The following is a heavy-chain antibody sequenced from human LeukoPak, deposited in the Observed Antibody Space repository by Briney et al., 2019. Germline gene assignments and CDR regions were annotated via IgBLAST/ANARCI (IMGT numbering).Heavy chain of an antibody. J-gene: IGHJ4*02. CDR1: GFTFSSYA. Sequence: PGGSLRLSCAASGFTFSSYAMSWVRQAPGKGLEWVSLITGSGGNTYSADSVKGRFTISRDNSKNTLYLQMSSLRVEDTAIYYCAQGTPTGYGTSWFDYWGQGTLVTVSS. CDR2: ITGSGGNT. D-gene: IGHD6-13*01. V-gene: IGHV3-23*01. CDR3: AQGTPTGYGTSWFDY.